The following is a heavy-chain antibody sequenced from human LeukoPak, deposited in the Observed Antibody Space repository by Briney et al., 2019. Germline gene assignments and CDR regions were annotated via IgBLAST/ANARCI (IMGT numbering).Heavy chain of an antibody. J-gene: IGHJ4*02. CDR1: GYTFTSYG. D-gene: IGHD6-19*01. CDR3: ARGAPYSSGWYLFDY. CDR2: ISAYNGNT. V-gene: IGHV1-18*01. Sequence: ASVKVSRKASGYTFTSYGISWVRQAPGQGLEWMGWISAYNGNTNYAQKLQGRVTMTTDTSTSTAYMELRSLRSDDTAVYYCARGAPYSSGWYLFDYWGQGTLVTVSS.